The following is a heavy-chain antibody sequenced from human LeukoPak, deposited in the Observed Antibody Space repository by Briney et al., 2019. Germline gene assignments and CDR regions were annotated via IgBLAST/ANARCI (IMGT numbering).Heavy chain of an antibody. CDR3: ASEDVDTGDF. Sequence: GGSLRLSCAGSGFTFGNSAIHWVRLAPGKGLEWVAFISHDGANKYFSHSVDGRFTVSRLNSQNTAYLQMSNLRPEDTAIYYCASEDVDTGDFWGQGTLVTVSS. J-gene: IGHJ4*02. CDR2: ISHDGANK. V-gene: IGHV3-30*04. D-gene: IGHD5-18*01. CDR1: GFTFGNSA.